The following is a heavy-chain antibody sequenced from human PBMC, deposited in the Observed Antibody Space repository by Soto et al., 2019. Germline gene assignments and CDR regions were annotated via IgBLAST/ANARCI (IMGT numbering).Heavy chain of an antibody. V-gene: IGHV4-59*01. J-gene: IGHJ4*02. CDR3: ARDSTRALGFFDF. Sequence: LSLTCYVSGGFISTYYWSWIRRPPGKGLEWIGYIHNSGSANYNPSLQSRVTISVDTFNNSFSLRLTSVTAADTAVYYCARDSTRALGFFDFWGKGTLVTSPQ. CDR1: GGFISTYY. CDR2: IHNSGSA. D-gene: IGHD1-26*01.